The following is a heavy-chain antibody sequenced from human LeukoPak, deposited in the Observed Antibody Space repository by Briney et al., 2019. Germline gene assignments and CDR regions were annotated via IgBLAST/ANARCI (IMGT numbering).Heavy chain of an antibody. CDR1: GFSFSDYS. CDR2: ISGSSSYI. Sequence: GGSLRLSCAASGFSFSDYSMSWVRQAPGKGLQCVSSISGSSSYIYYPDSLKGRFTISRDNAKNSLYLQMNSLRAEDTAVYYCARAWQLDYWGQGTLVTVSS. D-gene: IGHD6-6*01. V-gene: IGHV3-21*01. J-gene: IGHJ4*02. CDR3: ARAWQLDY.